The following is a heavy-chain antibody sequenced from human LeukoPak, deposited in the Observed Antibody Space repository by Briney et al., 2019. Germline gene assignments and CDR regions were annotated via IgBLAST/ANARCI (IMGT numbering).Heavy chain of an antibody. J-gene: IGHJ6*03. V-gene: IGHV4-39*01. Sequence: MPSETLSLTCSVSGGSISSSSYFWGWIRQPPGKGLEWIASVHYSGSTYYNPSLKSRLTISVDTSKNQFSLELSSVTAADTALYFCARQLYVSGSYYAPMDVWGKGTTVTISS. CDR1: GGSISSSSYF. D-gene: IGHD3-10*01. CDR3: ARQLYVSGSYYAPMDV. CDR2: VHYSGST.